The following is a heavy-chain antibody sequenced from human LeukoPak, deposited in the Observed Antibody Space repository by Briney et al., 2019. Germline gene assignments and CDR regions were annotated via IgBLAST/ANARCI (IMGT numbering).Heavy chain of an antibody. CDR3: ARAVGHYYDSSGPFDP. D-gene: IGHD3-22*01. CDR2: IYYSGST. Sequence: SETLSLTCTVSGVSVSSGSYYWSWIRQPPGKGLEWIGYIYYSGSTNYNPSLKSRVTISVDTSKNQFSLKLSSVTAADTAVYYCARAVGHYYDSSGPFDPWGQGTLVTVSS. CDR1: GVSVSSGSYY. V-gene: IGHV4-61*01. J-gene: IGHJ5*02.